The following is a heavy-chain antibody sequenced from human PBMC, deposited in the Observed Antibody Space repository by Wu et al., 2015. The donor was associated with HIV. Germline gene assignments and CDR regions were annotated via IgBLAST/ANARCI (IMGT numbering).Heavy chain of an antibody. V-gene: IGHV1-8*01. D-gene: IGHD1-26*01. CDR1: GYTVTSND. Sequence: QVQLVQSGTEVKKPGASVKISCKASGYTVTSNDINWVRQATGQGLEWMGWMNPYSGNTGYAQKFQGRVTITRNTSISTAYMELSSLTSEDTAVYYCAREIVDYTVDYNYMDVWGKGTTVTVSS. CDR2: MNPYSGNT. CDR3: AREIVDYTVDYNYMDV. J-gene: IGHJ6*03.